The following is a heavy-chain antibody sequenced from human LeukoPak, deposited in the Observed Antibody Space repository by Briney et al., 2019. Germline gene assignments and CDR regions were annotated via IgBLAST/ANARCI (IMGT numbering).Heavy chain of an antibody. CDR2: ISGSGGST. Sequence: GGSLRLSCAASGFTFSSYAMSWVRQAPGKGLEWVSAISGSGGSTYYADSVRGRFTISRDNSKNTLYLQMNSLRAEDTAVYYCAKDPQPTYYYDGSGPRNSPGWGQGTLVTVSS. J-gene: IGHJ4*02. CDR1: GFTFSSYA. CDR3: AKDPQPTYYYDGSGPRNSPG. V-gene: IGHV3-23*01. D-gene: IGHD3-22*01.